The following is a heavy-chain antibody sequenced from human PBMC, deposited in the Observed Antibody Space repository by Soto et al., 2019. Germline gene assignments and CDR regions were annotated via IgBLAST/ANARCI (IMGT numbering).Heavy chain of an antibody. Sequence: PGGSLRLSCAASGFTFDDYAMHWVRQAPGKGLEWVSGISWNSGSIGYADSVKGRFTISRDNAKNSLYLQMNSLRAEDTALYYCAKGDLGPIDYWGQGTLVTVSS. V-gene: IGHV3-9*01. CDR2: ISWNSGSI. CDR3: AKGDLGPIDY. CDR1: GFTFDDYA. J-gene: IGHJ4*02. D-gene: IGHD3-16*01.